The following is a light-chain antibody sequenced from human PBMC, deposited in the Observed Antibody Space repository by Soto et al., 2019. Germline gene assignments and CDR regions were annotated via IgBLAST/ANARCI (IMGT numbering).Light chain of an antibody. CDR1: QSIRSW. Sequence: DLQMPPSPSTLSASVGDSVTITCRASQSIRSWLAWYQQQPGKAPTLQSYEASSLERGVPARFSGRGSETEFTLTISSLQSNYFAAFLCQQCYSYWALGQGTKVDIK. CDR2: EAS. V-gene: IGKV1-5*01. J-gene: IGKJ1*01. CDR3: QQCYSYWA.